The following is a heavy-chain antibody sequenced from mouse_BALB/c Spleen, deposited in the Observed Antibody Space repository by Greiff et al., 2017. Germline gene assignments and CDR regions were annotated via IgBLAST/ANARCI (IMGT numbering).Heavy chain of an antibody. J-gene: IGHJ1*01. CDR2: ISYSGST. Sequence: EVQRVESGPGLVKPSQSLSLTCTVTGYSITSDYAWNWIRQFPGNKLEWMGYISYSGSTSYNPSLKSRISITRDTSKNQFFLQLNSVTTEDTATYYCARGDDGYYRYFDVWGAGTTVTVSS. D-gene: IGHD2-3*01. CDR3: ARGDDGYYRYFDV. CDR1: GYSITSDYA. V-gene: IGHV3-2*02.